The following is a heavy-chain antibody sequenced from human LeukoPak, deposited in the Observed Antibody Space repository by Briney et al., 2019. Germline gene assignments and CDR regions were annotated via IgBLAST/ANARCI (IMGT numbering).Heavy chain of an antibody. J-gene: IGHJ4*02. CDR1: GFTFDDYT. D-gene: IGHD6-13*01. CDR3: AKGDSSSWYNFDY. V-gene: IGHV3-43*01. Sequence: TGGSLRLSCAASGFTFDDYTMHWVCQAPGKGLEWVSLISWDDDSTYYADSVKGRFTISRDNSKNSLYLQMNSLRTEDTALYYCAKGDSSSWYNFDYWGQGTLVTVSS. CDR2: ISWDDDST.